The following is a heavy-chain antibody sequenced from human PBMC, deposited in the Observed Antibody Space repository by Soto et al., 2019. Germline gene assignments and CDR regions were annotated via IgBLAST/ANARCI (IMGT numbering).Heavy chain of an antibody. Sequence: GGSLSLSWESSGFTFSRVIMNWVRQVPGKGLEWVASISSGSSDTWYAYSVKCRFXXSREKAQDSRCWQMXTLRPEDTAMYYCARVAYWGPGTQVTVSS. CDR1: GFTFSRVI. CDR2: ISSGSSDT. CDR3: ARVAY. J-gene: IGHJ4*02. V-gene: IGHV3-21*01.